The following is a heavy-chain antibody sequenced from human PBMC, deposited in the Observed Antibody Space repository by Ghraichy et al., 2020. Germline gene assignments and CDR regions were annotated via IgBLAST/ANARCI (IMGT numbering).Heavy chain of an antibody. CDR3: TTSKRVTTTLQVY. CDR1: GFTFSNAW. Sequence: GGSLRLSCAASGFTFSNAWMSWVRQAPGKGLEWVGRIKSKTDGGTTDYAAPVKGRFTISRDDSKNTLYLQMNSLKTEDTAVYYCTTSKRVTTTLQVYWGRGTLVTVSP. V-gene: IGHV3-15*01. CDR2: IKSKTDGGTT. D-gene: IGHD4-17*01. J-gene: IGHJ4*02.